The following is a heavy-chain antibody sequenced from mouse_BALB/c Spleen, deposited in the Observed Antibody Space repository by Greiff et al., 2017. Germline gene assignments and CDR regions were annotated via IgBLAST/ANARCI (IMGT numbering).Heavy chain of an antibody. Sequence: EVQLQESGPGLVKPSQSLSLTCTVTGYSITSDYAWNWIRQFPGNKLEWMGYISYSGSTSYNPSLKSRISITRDTSKNQFFLQLNSVTTEDTATYYCARQGYGNYDVWGAGTTVTVSS. CDR1: GYSITSDYA. J-gene: IGHJ1*01. D-gene: IGHD2-10*02. CDR2: ISYSGST. V-gene: IGHV3-2*02. CDR3: ARQGYGNYDV.